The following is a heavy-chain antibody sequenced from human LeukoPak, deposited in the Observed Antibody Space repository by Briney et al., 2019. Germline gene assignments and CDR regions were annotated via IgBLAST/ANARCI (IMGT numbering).Heavy chain of an antibody. CDR2: IKQDGSEK. D-gene: IGHD3-3*01. Sequence: GGSLRPSCAASGFTFSAYWMSWVRQAPGKGLEWVANIKQDGSEKYYVDSVKGRFTISRDNAKNSLYLQMNSLRAEDTAVYYCARIYDFWSGPETYFDYWGQGTLVTVSS. J-gene: IGHJ4*02. CDR1: GFTFSAYW. V-gene: IGHV3-7*01. CDR3: ARIYDFWSGPETYFDY.